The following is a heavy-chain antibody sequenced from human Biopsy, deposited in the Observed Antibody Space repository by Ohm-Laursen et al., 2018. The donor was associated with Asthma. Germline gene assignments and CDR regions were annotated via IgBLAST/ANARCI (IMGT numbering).Heavy chain of an antibody. CDR2: HDHEEGGT. Sequence: GSVKVSCKISGYSLTDLSMHWVRQAPGQGLEWMGGHDHEEGGTVNARRFQGRATMTEDTSTDTAYMELSSLSSDDTAVYYCASDFPKDYVRYNFQFWGQGTLVTVSS. V-gene: IGHV1-24*01. J-gene: IGHJ4*02. CDR1: GYSLTDLS. D-gene: IGHD4-17*01. CDR3: ASDFPKDYVRYNFQF.